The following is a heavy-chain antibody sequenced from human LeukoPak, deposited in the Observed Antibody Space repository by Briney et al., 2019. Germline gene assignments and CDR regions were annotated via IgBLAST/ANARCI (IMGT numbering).Heavy chain of an antibody. CDR3: AKDHGIMVRGEFSNWFDL. J-gene: IGHJ5*02. D-gene: IGHD3-10*01. Sequence: PGRSLRLSCAASGFTFSSYGMHWVRQAPGKGLEWVAVISYDGSNKYYVDPVKGRFTISRDNSKNTLYLQMNSLRAEDTAVYYCAKDHGIMVRGEFSNWFDLWGQGTLVTVSS. V-gene: IGHV3-30*18. CDR1: GFTFSSYG. CDR2: ISYDGSNK.